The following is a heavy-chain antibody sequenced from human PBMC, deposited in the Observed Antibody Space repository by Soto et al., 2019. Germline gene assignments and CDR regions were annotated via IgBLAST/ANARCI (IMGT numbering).Heavy chain of an antibody. Sequence: QVQLVQSGAEVKKPGASVKVSCKASGYTFTSYGISWVRQAPGQGLEWMGWISAYNGNTNYAQKLQGRVTMTTYTSTSPAYRDLRRLRSDDTAVYYCATDAPTSYDDFWTDNCCAHWGQRTLVTVSS. CDR2: ISAYNGNT. D-gene: IGHD3-3*01. CDR3: ATDAPTSYDDFWTDNCCAH. J-gene: IGHJ5*02. V-gene: IGHV1-18*01. CDR1: GYTFTSYG.